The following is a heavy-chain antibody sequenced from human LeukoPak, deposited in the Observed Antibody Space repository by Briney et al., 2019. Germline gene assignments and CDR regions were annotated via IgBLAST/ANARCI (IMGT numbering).Heavy chain of an antibody. J-gene: IGHJ4*02. CDR2: IYYSGST. D-gene: IGHD6-6*01. V-gene: IGHV4-59*06. CDR3: ARIAARSIDY. CDR1: GGSISSYY. Sequence: SETLSLTCTVSGGSISSYYWSWIRQPPGKGLEWIGYIYYSGSTYYNPSLKSRVTISLDTSKNQFSLKLSSVTAADTAVYYCARIAARSIDYWGQGTLVTVSS.